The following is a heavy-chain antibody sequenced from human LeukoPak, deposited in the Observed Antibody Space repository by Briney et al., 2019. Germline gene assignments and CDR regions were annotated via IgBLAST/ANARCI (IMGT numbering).Heavy chain of an antibody. D-gene: IGHD6-19*01. J-gene: IGHJ4*02. Sequence: GASVKVSCKASGYTFTGYYMHWVRQAPGQGLEWMGWINPNSGGTNYAQKFQGRVTMTRDTSISTAYMELSRLRSDDTAVYYCARSASGKNYSSGWYYYWGQGTLVTVSS. CDR3: ARSASGKNYSSGWYYY. V-gene: IGHV1-2*02. CDR1: GYTFTGYY. CDR2: INPNSGGT.